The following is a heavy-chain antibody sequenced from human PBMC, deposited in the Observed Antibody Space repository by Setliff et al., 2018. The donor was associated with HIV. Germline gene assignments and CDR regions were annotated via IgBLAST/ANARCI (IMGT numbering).Heavy chain of an antibody. CDR3: VRDWYCSGGSCSNCFDP. J-gene: IGHJ5*02. V-gene: IGHV1-18*01. D-gene: IGHD2-15*01. CDR1: GYTFTTYG. Sequence: GASVKVSCKASGYTFTTYGISWVRQAPGQGLEWMGWTSGDNVKTTYEQKLQDRLTMTTDTSTSTAFMELRSLSSDDSAVHYCVRDWYCSGGSCSNCFDPWGQGTLVTVSS. CDR2: TSGDNVKT.